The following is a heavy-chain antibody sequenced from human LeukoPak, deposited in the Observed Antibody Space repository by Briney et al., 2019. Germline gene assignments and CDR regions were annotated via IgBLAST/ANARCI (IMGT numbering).Heavy chain of an antibody. CDR1: GLSFSDSY. J-gene: IGHJ4*01. D-gene: IGHD4-23*01. Sequence: PGGSLRLSCVVSGLSFSDSYMTWIRQTPGMGLESLAYISGMGHDIYYADSVKGRFTISRDNAKNSLYLQMNSLRPEDTALYYCSTGPRSLPYWGPGTLVTVSS. CDR2: ISGMGHDI. V-gene: IGHV3-11*01. CDR3: STGPRSLPY.